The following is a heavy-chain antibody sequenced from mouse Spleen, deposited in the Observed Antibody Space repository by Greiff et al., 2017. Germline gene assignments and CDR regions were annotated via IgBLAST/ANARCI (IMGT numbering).Heavy chain of an antibody. Sequence: EVQRVESGGGLVKLGGSLKLSCAASGFTFSSYAMTWVRQTPEKGLEWVATISSGGGNTYYPDSVKGRFTISRDNAKNTLYLQMSSLKSEDTAMYYCARLRITTAHWYFDVWGAGTTVTVSS. CDR2: ISSGGGNT. J-gene: IGHJ1*01. CDR1: GFTFSSYA. D-gene: IGHD1-2*01. CDR3: ARLRITTAHWYFDV. V-gene: IGHV5-9-3*01.